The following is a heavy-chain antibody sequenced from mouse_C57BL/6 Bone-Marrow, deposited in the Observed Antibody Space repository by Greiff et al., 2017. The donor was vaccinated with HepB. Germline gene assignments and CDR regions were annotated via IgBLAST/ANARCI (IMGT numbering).Heavy chain of an antibody. D-gene: IGHD2-4*01. CDR2: IYPRDGST. J-gene: IGHJ3*01. CDR1: GYTFTSYD. V-gene: IGHV1-85*01. Sequence: QVQLQQSGPELVKPGASVMLSCKASGYTFTSYDINWVKQRPGQGLEWIGWIYPRDGSTKYNEKFKGKATLTVDTSSSTAYMELHSLTSEDSAVYFCARSGYDYDVAYWGQGTLVTVSA. CDR3: ARSGYDYDVAY.